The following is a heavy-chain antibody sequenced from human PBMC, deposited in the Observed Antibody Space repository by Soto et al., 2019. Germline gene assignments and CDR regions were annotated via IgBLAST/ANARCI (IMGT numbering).Heavy chain of an antibody. CDR2: IKSKTDGGKA. J-gene: IGHJ6*03. CDR1: GFTFSNAW. CDR3: NKGIFGVVGYYYYYYMDV. V-gene: IGHV3-15*01. D-gene: IGHD3-3*01. Sequence: GGSLRLSCAASGFTFSNAWMSWVRQAPGKGLEWVGRIKSKTDGGKADYAAPVKGRFTISRDDSKNTLYLQMNSLKTEDTAVYYCNKGIFGVVGYYYYYYMDVWGKGTTVTVSS.